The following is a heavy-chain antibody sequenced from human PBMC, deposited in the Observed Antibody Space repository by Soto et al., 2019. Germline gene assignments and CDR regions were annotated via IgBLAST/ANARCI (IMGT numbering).Heavy chain of an antibody. CDR3: AKNRNTGVAGTSCWFGP. Sequence: VGSLRLSCAASGFTFSNYDMSWVRQAPGKGLEWVSAISVSGDTTYYADSVKGRFTISRDNSKNTLYLQMNTLRAEDTAVYCCAKNRNTGVAGTSCWFGPWGQGTLVTVSS. V-gene: IGHV3-23*01. J-gene: IGHJ5*02. CDR2: ISVSGDTT. D-gene: IGHD6-19*01. CDR1: GFTFSNYD.